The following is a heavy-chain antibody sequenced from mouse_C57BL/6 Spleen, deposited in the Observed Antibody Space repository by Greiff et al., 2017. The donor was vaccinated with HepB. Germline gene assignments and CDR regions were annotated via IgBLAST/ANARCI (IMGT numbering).Heavy chain of an antibody. D-gene: IGHD2-5*01. CDR3: ARAYYSNYWYFDV. CDR1: GYTFTSYW. CDR2: IDPNSGGT. V-gene: IGHV1-72*01. J-gene: IGHJ1*03. Sequence: VQLQQPGAELVKPGASVKLSCKASGYTFTSYWMHWVKQRPGRGLEWIGRIDPNSGGTKYNEKFKSKATLTVDKPSSTAHMQLSSLTSEDSAVYYCARAYYSNYWYFDVWGTGTTVTVSS.